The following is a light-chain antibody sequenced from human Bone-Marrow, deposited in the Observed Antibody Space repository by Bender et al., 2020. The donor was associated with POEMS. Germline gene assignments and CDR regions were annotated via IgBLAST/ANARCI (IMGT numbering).Light chain of an antibody. V-gene: IGLV3-1*01. J-gene: IGLJ2*01. CDR3: QAWDSSAYVI. CDR2: QDT. CDR1: VLRDKF. Sequence: SYELTQPSSVSVSPGQTASISCSGDVLRDKFAYWYQQKPGQSPVLLIYQDTKRPSGIPERFFGSNSGNTATLTIYGTQAMDEADYYCQAWDSSAYVIFGGGTKLTVL.